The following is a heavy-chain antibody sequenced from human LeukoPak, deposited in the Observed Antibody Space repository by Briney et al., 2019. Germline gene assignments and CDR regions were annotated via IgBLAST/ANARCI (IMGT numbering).Heavy chain of an antibody. CDR3: AKDSGWQLLRAEYFQH. V-gene: IGHV3-43*02. Sequence: GGSLRLSCAASGFTFDNYAIHWVRQVPGKSLESVSLISADGRSTYYADSVKGRFTISRDNSRFSLYLQMRSLTTEDTAVYYCAKDSGWQLLRAEYFQHWGPGTLVTVSS. D-gene: IGHD2-15*01. CDR1: GFTFDNYA. J-gene: IGHJ1*01. CDR2: ISADGRST.